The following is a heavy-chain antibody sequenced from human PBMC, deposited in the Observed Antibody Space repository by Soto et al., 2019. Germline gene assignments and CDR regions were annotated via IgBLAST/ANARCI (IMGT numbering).Heavy chain of an antibody. J-gene: IGHJ1*01. V-gene: IGHV3-30*03. CDR2: ISDDGVSK. Sequence: XGSLSRSCAASGFTFSNYGLHWVRQAPGKGLEWVAAISDDGVSKYYADSVQGRFTISRDNSESAVFLQMNSLRPDDTALYFCARAYYFGSGTSYTLYYWGQGSQVTVSS. CDR1: GFTFSNYG. CDR3: ARAYYFGSGTSYTLYY. D-gene: IGHD3-10*01.